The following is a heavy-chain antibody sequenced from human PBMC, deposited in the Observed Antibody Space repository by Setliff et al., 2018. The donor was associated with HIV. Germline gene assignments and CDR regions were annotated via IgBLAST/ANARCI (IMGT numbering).Heavy chain of an antibody. Sequence: LSLTCTVSSDSIRFYYWNWFRQHPREGLEWIGYNSYSGRTNQNPSLKSRVTISLDTSKNQFSLKLSSVTAADTAVYYCARAPSSYSGSFGWFDPWGQGTLVTVSS. V-gene: IGHV4-59*12. CDR3: ARAPSSYSGSFGWFDP. D-gene: IGHD1-26*01. CDR2: NSYSGRT. CDR1: SDSIRFYY. J-gene: IGHJ5*02.